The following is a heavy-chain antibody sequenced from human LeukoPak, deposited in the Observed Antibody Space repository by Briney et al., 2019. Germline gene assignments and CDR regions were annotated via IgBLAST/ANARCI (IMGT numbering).Heavy chain of an antibody. CDR1: GGSISSGSYY. CDR2: IYTSGST. J-gene: IGHJ3*02. Sequence: PSETLSLTCTVSGGSISSGSYYWSWIRQPAGKGLEWIGRIYTSGSTNYNPSLKSRVTISVDTSKNQFSLKLSSVTAADTAVYYCARFRAPGATVTTVDIWGQGTMVTVSS. V-gene: IGHV4-61*02. CDR3: ARFRAPGATVTTVDI. D-gene: IGHD4-11*01.